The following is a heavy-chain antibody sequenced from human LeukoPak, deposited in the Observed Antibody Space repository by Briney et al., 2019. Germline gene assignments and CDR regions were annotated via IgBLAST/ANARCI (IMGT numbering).Heavy chain of an antibody. CDR2: IYSGGST. Sequence: PGGSLRLSCAASGFTVSGNYMSWVRQAPGKGLEWVSVIYSGGSTYYADSVKGRFTISRDNSKNTLYLQMNSLRAEDTAVYYCARGEAHSSSWYWWSYYMDVWGKGTTVTVSS. J-gene: IGHJ6*03. CDR1: GFTVSGNY. D-gene: IGHD6-13*01. V-gene: IGHV3-53*01. CDR3: ARGEAHSSSWYWWSYYMDV.